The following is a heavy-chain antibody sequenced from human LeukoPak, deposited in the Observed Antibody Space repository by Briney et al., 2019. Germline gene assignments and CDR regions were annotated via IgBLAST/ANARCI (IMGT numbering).Heavy chain of an antibody. J-gene: IGHJ4*02. D-gene: IGHD2-2*01. CDR3: ASGRDIVVVPAACGEYFDY. CDR2: IYYSGST. Sequence: SETLSLTCTVSGGSISGYYWSWIRQPPGKGLEWIGSIYYSGSTYYNPSLKSRVTISVDTSKNQFSLKLSSVTAADTAVYYCASGRDIVVVPAACGEYFDYWGQGTLVTVSS. CDR1: GGSISGYY. V-gene: IGHV4-39*07.